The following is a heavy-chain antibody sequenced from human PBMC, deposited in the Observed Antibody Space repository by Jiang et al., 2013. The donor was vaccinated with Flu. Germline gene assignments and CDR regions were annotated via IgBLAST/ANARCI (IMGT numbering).Heavy chain of an antibody. V-gene: IGHV3-30*03. J-gene: IGHJ4*02. D-gene: IGHD2-15*01. CDR2: VSSHGRTT. CDR1: GFTFSDYG. Sequence: VQLVESGGGVVQPGTSLRLSCAPSGFTFSDYGMHWVRQCPGKGLEWVAVVSSHGRTTYYADSVKGRFTISRDNSKNMFYLQMDSLRVEDTAVYYCAREGTSSGHAGCFDYWGQGTLGTVS. CDR3: AREGTSSGHAGCFDY.